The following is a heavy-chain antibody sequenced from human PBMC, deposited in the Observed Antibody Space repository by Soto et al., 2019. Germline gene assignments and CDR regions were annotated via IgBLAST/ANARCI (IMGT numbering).Heavy chain of an antibody. J-gene: IGHJ4*02. V-gene: IGHV1-8*01. CDR1: GYTFTSYD. CDR2: MNPNSGNT. CDR3: ARGERRSGYCSGGSCPTLN. D-gene: IGHD2-15*01. Sequence: QVPLVQSGAEVKKPGASVKVSCKASGYTFTSYDINWVRQATGQGLEWMGWMNPNSGNTGYAQKFQGRVTMTRNTSISTAYMELSSLRSEDAAVYYCARGERRSGYCSGGSCPTLNWGQGTLVTVSS.